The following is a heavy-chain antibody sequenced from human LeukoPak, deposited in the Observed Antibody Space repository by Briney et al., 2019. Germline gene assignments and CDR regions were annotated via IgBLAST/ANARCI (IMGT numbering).Heavy chain of an antibody. J-gene: IGHJ4*02. Sequence: GGSLRLSCAASGFTFSSYAMHWVRQAPGKGLEWVAAISYDGSNKYYAHSVKGRFTISRDYSKNTLYMQMNSLRTEDTAVYYCAREGSGYRFDYWGQGTLVTVSS. CDR1: GFTFSSYA. CDR3: AREGSGYRFDY. D-gene: IGHD5-18*01. V-gene: IGHV3-30-3*01. CDR2: ISYDGSNK.